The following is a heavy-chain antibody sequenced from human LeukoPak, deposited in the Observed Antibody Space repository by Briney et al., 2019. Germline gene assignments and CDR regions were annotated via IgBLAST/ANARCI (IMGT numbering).Heavy chain of an antibody. J-gene: IGHJ3*02. Sequence: GGSLTLSCAASGFTFSDSAMYWVRQASGKGLEGVGRIRSKANYYATGYAPSVKGRFAISRDDSKNIAYLQMDSLKTEDTAVYYCRTRPVTTGSALDIWGQGTMVTVSS. V-gene: IGHV3-73*01. D-gene: IGHD4-11*01. CDR2: IRSKANYYAT. CDR3: RTRPVTTGSALDI. CDR1: GFTFSDSA.